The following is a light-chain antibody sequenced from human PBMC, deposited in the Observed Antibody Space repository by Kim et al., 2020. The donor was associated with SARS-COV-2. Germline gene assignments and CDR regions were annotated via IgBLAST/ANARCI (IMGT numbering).Light chain of an antibody. J-gene: IGLJ3*02. Sequence: RQNATLTCIGNSNNVGDQGAAWLQQHQGHPPKLLSYRNNNRPSGISERLSASRSGNTASLTITALQPEDEADYHCSAWDSSLNVWVFGGGTQLTVL. CDR3: SAWDSSLNVWV. CDR2: RNN. V-gene: IGLV10-54*01. CDR1: SNNVGDQG.